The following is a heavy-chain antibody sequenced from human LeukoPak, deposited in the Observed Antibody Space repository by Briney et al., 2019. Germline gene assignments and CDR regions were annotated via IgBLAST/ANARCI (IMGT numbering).Heavy chain of an antibody. CDR1: GFTFSSYT. D-gene: IGHD4-23*01. V-gene: IGHV3-21*01. J-gene: IGHJ6*03. Sequence: GGSLRLSCAASGFTFSSYTMNWVRQAPGKGPGWGSSITSSSSYIYYADSVKGRFTISRDNCRNSLYLQMNSLRAEDTALYYCARDGDTVLTRGYYYYMDVWGKGTTVTVSS. CDR2: ITSSSSYI. CDR3: ARDGDTVLTRGYYYYMDV.